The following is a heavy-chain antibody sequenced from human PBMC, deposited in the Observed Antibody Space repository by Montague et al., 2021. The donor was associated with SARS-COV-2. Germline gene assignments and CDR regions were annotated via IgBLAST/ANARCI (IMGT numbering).Heavy chain of an antibody. J-gene: IGHJ4*02. CDR3: ARGDHPTTASWYFFDS. D-gene: IGHD6-13*01. CDR2: IYSSGNT. V-gene: IGHV4-4*07. CDR1: GGGIKAQY. Sequence: SETLSLTCSSPGGGIKAQYGRGLLRTAGKRLECIGRIYSSGNTNSNPSLESRVIMSVDSSQNQFSLKLNSVTAADTAVYYCARGDHPTTASWYFFDSWGQGALVTVSS.